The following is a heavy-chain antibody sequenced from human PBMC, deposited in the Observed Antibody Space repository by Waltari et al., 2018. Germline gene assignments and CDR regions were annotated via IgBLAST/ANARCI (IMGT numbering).Heavy chain of an antibody. CDR3: ARGLRS. V-gene: IGHV4-38-2*01. CDR1: GYSISSGYY. CDR2: IYHSGST. Sequence: QVQLQESGPGLVKPSETLSLTCAVSGYSISSGYYWGWIRQPPGKGLEWIGSIYHSGSTYYNPSLKSRVTISVDTSKNQFSLKLSSVTAADTAVYYCARGLRSWGQGTLVTVSS. J-gene: IGHJ4*02. D-gene: IGHD3-10*02.